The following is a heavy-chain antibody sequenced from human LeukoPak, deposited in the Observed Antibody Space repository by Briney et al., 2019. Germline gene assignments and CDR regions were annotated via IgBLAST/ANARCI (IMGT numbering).Heavy chain of an antibody. CDR1: GYTFTGYY. J-gene: IGHJ6*02. CDR2: INPNSGGT. V-gene: IGHV1-2*02. D-gene: IGHD3-22*01. CDR3: ARDDSSGYPVGV. Sequence: TSVKVSCKASGYTFTGYYMHWVRQAPGQGLEWMGWINPNSGGTNYAQKFQGRVTMTRDTSISAAYMELSRLRSDDTAVYYCARDDSSGYPVGVWGQGTTVTVSS.